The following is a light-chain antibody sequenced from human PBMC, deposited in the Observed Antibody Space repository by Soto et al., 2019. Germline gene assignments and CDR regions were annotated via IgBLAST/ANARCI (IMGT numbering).Light chain of an antibody. CDR1: SSNIGSNT. CDR3: AAWDDSLNGPG. J-gene: IGLJ2*01. CDR2: SNN. Sequence: QSVLTQPPSASGTPGQRVTISCSGSSSNIGSNTVNWYQQLPGTAPKLLIYSNNQRPSGVPDRFSGSKSGTSASLAISGLQSEDEPDYYCAAWDDSLNGPGFGGGTKLTVL. V-gene: IGLV1-44*01.